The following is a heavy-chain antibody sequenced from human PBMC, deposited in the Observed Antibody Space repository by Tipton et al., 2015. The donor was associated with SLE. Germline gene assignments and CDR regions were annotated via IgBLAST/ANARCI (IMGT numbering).Heavy chain of an antibody. CDR1: GGSISTSSYY. D-gene: IGHD2-2*01. J-gene: IGHJ6*03. V-gene: IGHV4-39*07. CDR2: INYSGST. Sequence: TLSLTCIVSGGSISTSSYYWGWIRQSPGKGLEWIGSINYSGSTYYNPSLKSRVSISVDTSKNQFSLKLSSVTAADTAVYYCARGYQLPLGPYYYYYMDVWGKGTTVTVSS. CDR3: ARGYQLPLGPYYYYYMDV.